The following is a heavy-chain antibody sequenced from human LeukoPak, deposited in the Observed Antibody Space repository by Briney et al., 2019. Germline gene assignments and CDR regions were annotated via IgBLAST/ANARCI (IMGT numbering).Heavy chain of an antibody. Sequence: KSSETLSLTCTVSDASISSSSYYWGWIRQPPGKGLEWIGSIFYSVGTYYNPSLKSRVTISVDTSNNQFSLKLSSVTAADTAVYYCARASHVRSGFDPWGQGTLVTVSS. J-gene: IGHJ5*02. D-gene: IGHD3-10*01. V-gene: IGHV4-39*01. CDR3: ARASHVRSGFDP. CDR2: IFYSVGT. CDR1: DASISSSSYY.